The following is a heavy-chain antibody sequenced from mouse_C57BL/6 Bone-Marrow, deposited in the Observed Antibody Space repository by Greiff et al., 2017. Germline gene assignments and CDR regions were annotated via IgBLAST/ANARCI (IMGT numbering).Heavy chain of an antibody. D-gene: IGHD1-1*02. CDR1: GFTFSDYG. CDR2: ISSGSSTI. Sequence: EVKLEESGGGLVKPGGSLKLSCAASGFTFSDYGMHWVRQAPEKGLEWVAYISSGSSTIYYADTVKGRFTISRDNAKNTLFLQMTSLRSEDTAMXYCARCGPYYFDYWGQGTTLTVSS. V-gene: IGHV5-17*01. J-gene: IGHJ2*01. CDR3: ARCGPYYFDY.